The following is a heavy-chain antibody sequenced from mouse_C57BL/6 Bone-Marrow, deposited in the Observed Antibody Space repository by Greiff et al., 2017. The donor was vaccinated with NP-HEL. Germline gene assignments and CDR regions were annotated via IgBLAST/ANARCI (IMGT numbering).Heavy chain of an antibody. V-gene: IGHV1-26*01. D-gene: IGHD1-1*01. Sequence: EVQLQQSGPELVKPWASVKISCKASGYTFTDYYMNWVKQSHGKSLVWIGDIIPNNGGTSYNQKFKGTATLTVDKSSSTAYMELRSLTSEDSAVYYCAREGPIYYYGSSYRYFDVWGTGTTVTVSS. CDR2: IIPNNGGT. CDR1: GYTFTDYY. J-gene: IGHJ1*03. CDR3: AREGPIYYYGSSYRYFDV.